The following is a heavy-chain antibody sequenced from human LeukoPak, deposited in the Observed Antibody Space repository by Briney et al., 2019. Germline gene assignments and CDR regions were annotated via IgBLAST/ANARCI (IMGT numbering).Heavy chain of an antibody. V-gene: IGHV3-33*01. J-gene: IGHJ6*02. D-gene: IGHD6-13*01. CDR1: GFTFSSYG. Sequence: GGSLRHSCAASGFTFSSYGMHWVRQAPGKGLEWAAVIWYDGSNKYYADSVKGRFTISRDNSKNTLYLQMNSLRAEDTAVYYCASELGYSSSWPYYYYYGMDVWGQGTTVTVSS. CDR2: IWYDGSNK. CDR3: ASELGYSSSWPYYYYYGMDV.